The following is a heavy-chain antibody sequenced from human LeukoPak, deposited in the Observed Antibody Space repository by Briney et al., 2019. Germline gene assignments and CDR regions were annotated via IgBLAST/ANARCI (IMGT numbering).Heavy chain of an antibody. D-gene: IGHD1-7*01. CDR2: IYYSGIT. CDR1: GGSLTSYY. Sequence: SETLSLTCTVSGGSLTSYYWSWIRQPPGKGPEWIGYIYYSGITNYNPSLKSRVTISIDTSKNQFSLELRSITAADTAVYYCARGELSLESWGQGTLVTVSS. V-gene: IGHV4-59*13. J-gene: IGHJ5*02. CDR3: ARGELSLES.